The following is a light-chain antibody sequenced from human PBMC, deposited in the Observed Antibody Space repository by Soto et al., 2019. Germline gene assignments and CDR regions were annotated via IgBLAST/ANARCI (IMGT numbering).Light chain of an antibody. V-gene: IGKV1-39*01. J-gene: IGKJ4*01. CDR2: AAS. Sequence: DIQMTQSPSSLSASVGDRVTITCRASQSISSYLDWYQQKPGKAPKLLIYAASSLQSGVPSRFSGSGSGTDFTLTISSLQPEDFATYYCQQSYSTPGVTCGGGTKVEIK. CDR1: QSISSY. CDR3: QQSYSTPGVT.